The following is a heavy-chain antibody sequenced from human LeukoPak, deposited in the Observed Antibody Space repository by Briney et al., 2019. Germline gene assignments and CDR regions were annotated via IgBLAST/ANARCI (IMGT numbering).Heavy chain of an antibody. CDR3: ASLQWLGFRGGNDY. J-gene: IGHJ4*02. CDR1: GFTFSSYW. Sequence: GGSLRLSCAASGFTFSSYWVSWVRQAPGKGLEWVANIKQDGSEKYYVDSVKGRFTISRDNAKNSLYLQMNSLRAEDTAVYYCASLQWLGFRGGNDYWGQGTLVTVSS. D-gene: IGHD6-19*01. V-gene: IGHV3-7*01. CDR2: IKQDGSEK.